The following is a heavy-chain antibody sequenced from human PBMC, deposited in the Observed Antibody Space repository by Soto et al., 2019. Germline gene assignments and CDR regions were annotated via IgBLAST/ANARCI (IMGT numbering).Heavy chain of an antibody. CDR2: IYYSGST. Sequence: SETLSLTCTVSGGSVSSGSYYWSWIRQPPGKGLEWIGYIYYSGSTNYNPSLKSRVTISVDTSKNQFSLKLSSVTAADTAVYYCAREGRYTSFDIWGQGTMVTVSS. CDR3: AREGRYTSFDI. CDR1: GGSVSSGSYY. V-gene: IGHV4-61*01. J-gene: IGHJ3*02. D-gene: IGHD1-26*01.